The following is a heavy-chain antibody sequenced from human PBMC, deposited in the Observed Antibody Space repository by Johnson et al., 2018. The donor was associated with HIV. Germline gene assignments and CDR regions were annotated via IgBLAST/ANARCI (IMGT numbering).Heavy chain of an antibody. CDR2: IRYDGSNK. J-gene: IGHJ3*02. Sequence: QVQLVESGGGVVQPGGSLRLSCAASGFTFSSYGMHWVRQVPGKGLEWVAFIRYDGSNKYYAESVKGRFTISRDNSKNTLYLQMNSLRPEDTAVYYCAKSGSYYDSSAYHDAFDIWGQGTMVTVSS. D-gene: IGHD3-22*01. CDR1: GFTFSSYG. V-gene: IGHV3-30*02. CDR3: AKSGSYYDSSAYHDAFDI.